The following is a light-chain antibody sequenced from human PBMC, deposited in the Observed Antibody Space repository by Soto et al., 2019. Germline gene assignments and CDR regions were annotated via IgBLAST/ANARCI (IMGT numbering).Light chain of an antibody. V-gene: IGLV2-8*01. CDR2: EVT. J-gene: IGLJ2*01. Sequence: QSALTQPPSASGSIGQSVTISCTGTSSDVGGYNYVSWHQQQPGKAPKLMIYEVTKRPSGVPDRFSGSKSGNTASLTVSGLQAEDEADYYCSSFAGGGNPVLFGGGTKLTVL. CDR1: SSDVGGYNY. CDR3: SSFAGGGNPVL.